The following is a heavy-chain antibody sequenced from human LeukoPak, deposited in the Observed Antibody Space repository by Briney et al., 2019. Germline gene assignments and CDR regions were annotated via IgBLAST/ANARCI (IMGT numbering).Heavy chain of an antibody. Sequence: PSETLSLTCTVSGGSISSSSYYWGWIRQPSGKGLEWIGSIYYSGSTYYNPSLKSRVTISVDTSKNQFSLKLSSVTAADTAVYYCARACRDPWAYYGMDVWGQGTTVTVSS. CDR1: GGSISSSSYY. CDR3: ARACRDPWAYYGMDV. J-gene: IGHJ6*02. CDR2: IYYSGST. D-gene: IGHD7-27*01. V-gene: IGHV4-39*07.